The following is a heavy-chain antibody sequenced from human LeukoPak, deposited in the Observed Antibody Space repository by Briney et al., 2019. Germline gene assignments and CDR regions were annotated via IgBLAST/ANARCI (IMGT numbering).Heavy chain of an antibody. CDR1: GYTFTSYG. J-gene: IGHJ6*03. D-gene: IGHD5-18*01. CDR2: ISAYNGNT. V-gene: IGHV1-18*01. CDR3: ARVEQGKSRLKPKYSYEDYYYYYYMDV. Sequence: GASVKVSCKASGYTFTSYGISWVRQAPGQGLEWMGWISAYNGNTNYAQKLQGRVTMTTDTSTSTAYMELRSLRSDDTAVYYCARVEQGKSRLKPKYSYEDYYYYYYMDVWGKGTTVTVSS.